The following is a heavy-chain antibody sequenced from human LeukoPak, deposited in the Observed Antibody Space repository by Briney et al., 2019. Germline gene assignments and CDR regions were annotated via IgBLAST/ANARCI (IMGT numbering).Heavy chain of an antibody. J-gene: IGHJ5*02. D-gene: IGHD3-22*01. CDR2: INPNSGGT. CDR1: GYTFTGYY. CDR3: ARGLEPYYYDSSGYYH. V-gene: IGHV1-2*02. Sequence: ASVKVSYKASGYTFTGYYMHWVRQAPGQGLEWMGWINPNSGGTNYAQKFQGRVTMTRDTSISTAYMELSRLRSDDTAVYYCARGLEPYYYDSSGYYHWGQGTLVTVSS.